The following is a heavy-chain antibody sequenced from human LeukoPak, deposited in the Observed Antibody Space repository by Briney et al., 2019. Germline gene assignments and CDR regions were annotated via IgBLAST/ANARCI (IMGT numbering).Heavy chain of an antibody. V-gene: IGHV3-48*03. J-gene: IGHJ4*02. D-gene: IGHD1-1*01. Sequence: GGSLRLSRAASGFTFSSYEMNWVRQAPGKGLEWVSYISSSGSTIYYADSVKGRFTISRDNAKNSLNLQMNSLRAEDTAVYFCARVRYGTFDYWGQGTLVTVSS. CDR1: GFTFSSYE. CDR3: ARVRYGTFDY. CDR2: ISSSGSTI.